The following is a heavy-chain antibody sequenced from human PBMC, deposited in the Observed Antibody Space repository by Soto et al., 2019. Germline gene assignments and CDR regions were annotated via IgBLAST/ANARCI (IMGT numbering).Heavy chain of an antibody. CDR1: GGSLSGYY. D-gene: IGHD3-10*01. Sequence: QVQLQQWGAGLLKPSETLSLTCVVYGGSLSGYYWSWIRQPPGMGLEWIGEISESGSTNYNPSLKSRVTISVDTAKNQFSLRLSSETAAATAVYYCARVAYYCDSGSSYWYFDLWGRCASVTVSS. CDR3: ARVAYYCDSGSSYWYFDL. CDR2: ISESGST. J-gene: IGHJ2*01. V-gene: IGHV4-34*01.